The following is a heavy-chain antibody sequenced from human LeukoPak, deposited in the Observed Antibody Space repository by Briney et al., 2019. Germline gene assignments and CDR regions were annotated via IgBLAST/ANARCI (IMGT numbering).Heavy chain of an antibody. CDR1: GFTFSSYG. CDR3: AKVQIYYDSSGYYSDAFDI. D-gene: IGHD3-22*01. J-gene: IGHJ3*02. Sequence: GGSLRLSYAASGFTFSSYGMSWVRQAPGKGLEWVSAISGSGGSTYYTDSVKGRLTISRDNSKNTLYLQMNSLRAEDTAVYYCAKVQIYYDSSGYYSDAFDIWGQGTMVTVSS. V-gene: IGHV3-23*01. CDR2: ISGSGGST.